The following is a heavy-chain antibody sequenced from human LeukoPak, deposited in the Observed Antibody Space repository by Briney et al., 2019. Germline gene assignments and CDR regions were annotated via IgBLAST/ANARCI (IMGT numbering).Heavy chain of an antibody. J-gene: IGHJ4*02. D-gene: IGHD5-24*01. CDR3: ARRSYNSPFRY. CDR1: GGSISSYY. CDR2: IYYSGST. Sequence: PSETLSLTCTVSGGSISSYYWSWIRQPPGKGLEWIGYIYYSGSTNYNPSLKSRVTISVDTSKNQFSLNLRSVTAADTAVYYCARRSYNSPFRYWGQGTPVTVSS. V-gene: IGHV4-59*12.